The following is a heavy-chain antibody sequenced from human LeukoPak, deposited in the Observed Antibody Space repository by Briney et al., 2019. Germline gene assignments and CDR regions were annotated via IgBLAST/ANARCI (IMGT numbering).Heavy chain of an antibody. V-gene: IGHV3-21*06. CDR1: GFTFSNHS. Sequence: SGGSLRLSCAASGFTFSNHSMNWVRQAPGKGLEWVSSISSSTTYIYYAASVKGRFPISRDNAKNSLYLQMNSLRAEDTAVYYCARGLGYTYGLDYWGQGTLVTVSS. CDR2: ISSSTTYI. D-gene: IGHD5-18*01. CDR3: ARGLGYTYGLDY. J-gene: IGHJ4*02.